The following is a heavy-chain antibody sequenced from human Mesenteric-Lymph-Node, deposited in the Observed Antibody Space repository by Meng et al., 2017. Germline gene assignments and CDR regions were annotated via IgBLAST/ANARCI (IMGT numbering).Heavy chain of an antibody. J-gene: IGHJ4*02. Sequence: QLPVHQFGAGLLKPSETLSLTCVGYGGSLSGSYWSGIRQPPGKGLEWIGEINHSGSTNYNPSLKSRVTISVDTSKNQFSLKLSSVTAADTAVYYCARVPRNYDSSGYHFDYWGQGTLVTVSS. D-gene: IGHD3-22*01. CDR1: GGSLSGSY. CDR2: INHSGST. V-gene: IGHV4-34*01. CDR3: ARVPRNYDSSGYHFDY.